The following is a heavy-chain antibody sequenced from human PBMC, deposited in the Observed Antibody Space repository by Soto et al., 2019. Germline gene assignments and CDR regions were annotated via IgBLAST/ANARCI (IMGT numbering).Heavy chain of an antibody. CDR3: ANTPKTKKWFDP. V-gene: IGHV4-4*02. J-gene: IGHJ5*02. CDR2: IYHSGST. Sequence: PSETLSLTCAVSGGSISSSNWWSWVRQPPGEGLEWIGGIYHSGSTNYNPSLKSRVTISVDKSKNQFSLKLSPVTAADTAVYYCANTPKTKKWFDPWGQGTLVTVSS. CDR1: GGSISSSNW.